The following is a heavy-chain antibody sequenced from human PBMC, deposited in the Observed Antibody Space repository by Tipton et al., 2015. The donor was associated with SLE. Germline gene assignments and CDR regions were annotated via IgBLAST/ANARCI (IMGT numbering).Heavy chain of an antibody. Sequence: QSGAEVKKPGASVKVSCKASGYTLTSYFFHWVRQAPGQGLEWMGIINPGGDSATYAQKFLGRVTMTKDTSTSTVHMELRSLTSYDTAIYYCAREPPHSCWFDPWGQGTLVTVSS. CDR1: GYTLTSYF. J-gene: IGHJ5*02. CDR2: INPGGDSA. D-gene: IGHD6-6*01. CDR3: AREPPHSCWFDP. V-gene: IGHV1-46*01.